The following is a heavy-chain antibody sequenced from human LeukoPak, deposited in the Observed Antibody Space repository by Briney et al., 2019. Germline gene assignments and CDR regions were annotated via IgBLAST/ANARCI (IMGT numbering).Heavy chain of an antibody. CDR2: IRYDGSNK. CDR1: GFTFSSYG. Sequence: GGSLRLSCAASGFTFSSYGMHWVRQAPGKGLEWVAFIRYDGSNKYYADSVKGRFTISRDNSKNTLYLQMNSLRAEDTAVYYCAKDFSPSIAARQPLGYWGQGTLVTVSS. D-gene: IGHD6-6*01. V-gene: IGHV3-30*02. J-gene: IGHJ4*02. CDR3: AKDFSPSIAARQPLGY.